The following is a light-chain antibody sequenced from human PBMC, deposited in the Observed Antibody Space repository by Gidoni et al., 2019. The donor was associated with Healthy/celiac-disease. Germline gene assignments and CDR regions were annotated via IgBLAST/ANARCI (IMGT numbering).Light chain of an antibody. V-gene: IGKV1-39*01. Sequence: IQMTQSPSSLSASVGDRVTITCRASQSNSSYLNWYQQKPGKAPKLLIYAASSLQSGVPSTISGSGAGTEFTLTISSQQPEDFATYYCQQSYSTPRTFGQGTKLEIK. CDR3: QQSYSTPRT. J-gene: IGKJ2*01. CDR1: QSNSSY. CDR2: AAS.